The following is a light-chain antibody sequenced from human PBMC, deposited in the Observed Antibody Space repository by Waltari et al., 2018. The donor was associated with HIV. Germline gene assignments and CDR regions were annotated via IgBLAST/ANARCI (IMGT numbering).Light chain of an antibody. J-gene: IGLJ3*02. Sequence: SYELTQPPSVSVSPGQTARITCSGDALPKQYAYWYQQKPGQAPVLVIYKDSERPSGNPERFSGSSSGTTVTLTISGVQAEDEADYYCQAADSSGTYKGNWVFGGGTKLTVL. CDR3: QAADSSGTYKGNWV. CDR2: KDS. V-gene: IGLV3-25*03. CDR1: ALPKQY.